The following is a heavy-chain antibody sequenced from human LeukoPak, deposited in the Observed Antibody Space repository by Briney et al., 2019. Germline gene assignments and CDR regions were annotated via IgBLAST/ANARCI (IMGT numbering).Heavy chain of an antibody. D-gene: IGHD3-3*01. CDR1: GFTFSNYG. J-gene: IGHJ5*02. V-gene: IGHV3-30*18. Sequence: GRSLRLSCAGSGFTFSNYGMHWVRQAPGKGLEWVALISYDGSNKYYADSVKGRITISRHNSKNTLYLQMNSLRAEDTAVYYCAKTRYDFWSGLNWFDPWGQGTLVTVSS. CDR3: AKTRYDFWSGLNWFDP. CDR2: ISYDGSNK.